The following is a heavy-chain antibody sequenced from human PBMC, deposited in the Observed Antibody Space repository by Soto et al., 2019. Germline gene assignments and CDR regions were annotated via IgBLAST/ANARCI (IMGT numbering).Heavy chain of an antibody. V-gene: IGHV4-30-4*01. CDR1: GGSISSGDYS. CDR3: ARVHIVLMVLYY. D-gene: IGHD2-8*01. CDR2: IYYSGST. J-gene: IGHJ4*02. Sequence: SETLSLTCTVSGGSISSGDYSWSWIRQPPGKGLEWIGYIYYSGSTYYNPSLKSRVTISVDTSKNQFSLKLSSVTAADTAVYYCARVHIVLMVLYYWGQGTLVTVSS.